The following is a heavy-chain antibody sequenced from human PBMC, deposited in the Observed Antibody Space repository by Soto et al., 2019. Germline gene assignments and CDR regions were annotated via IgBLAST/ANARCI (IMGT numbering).Heavy chain of an antibody. CDR2: INPSGGST. CDR1: GYTFTNYY. CDR3: AKDYEANDSSGPLDY. D-gene: IGHD3-22*01. V-gene: IGHV1-46*01. J-gene: IGHJ4*02. Sequence: ASVKVSCKASGYTFTNYYMHWVRQAPGQGLEWMGIINPSGGSTTYAQMLQGRVTMTSDTSTSTVYMELSSLRSEDTAVYYCAKDYEANDSSGPLDYWGQGTLVTVSS.